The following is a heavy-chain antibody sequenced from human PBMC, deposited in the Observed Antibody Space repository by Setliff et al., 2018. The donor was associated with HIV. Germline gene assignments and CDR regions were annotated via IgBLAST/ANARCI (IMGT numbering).Heavy chain of an antibody. J-gene: IGHJ3*02. CDR1: GYFFNNYG. Sequence: ASVKVSCKASGYFFNNYGIAWVRQAPGQGLEWMGWISGFNGNTNYAQILQGRVTVTTDTFTSTAYMELRSLRSDDTAVYYCARAGGFCNAATCLRGYDAFDIWGQGTTVTVSS. D-gene: IGHD2-15*01. CDR3: ARAGGFCNAATCLRGYDAFDI. CDR2: ISGFNGNT. V-gene: IGHV1-18*01.